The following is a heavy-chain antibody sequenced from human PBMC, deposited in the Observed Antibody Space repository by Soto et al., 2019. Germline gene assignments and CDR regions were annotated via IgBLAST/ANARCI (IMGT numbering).Heavy chain of an antibody. D-gene: IGHD4-17*01. J-gene: IGHJ4*02. CDR3: ARGTTVVTYFDY. Sequence: GASVKASCKASGGTFSSYAISWVRQAPGQGLEWMGGIIPIFGTANYAQKFQGRVTITADKSTSTAYMELSSLRSEDTAVYYCARGTTVVTYFDYWGQGTLVTVSS. V-gene: IGHV1-69*06. CDR1: GGTFSSYA. CDR2: IIPIFGTA.